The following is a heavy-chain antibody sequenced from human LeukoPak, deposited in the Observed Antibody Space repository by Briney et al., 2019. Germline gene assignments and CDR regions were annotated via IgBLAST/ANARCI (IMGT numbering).Heavy chain of an antibody. CDR2: ISYGGSNK. Sequence: GRSLRLSCAASGFTFSSYGMHWVRQAPGKGLEWVAVISYGGSNKYYADSVKGRFTISRDNSKNTLYLQMNSLRAEDTAVYYCARGYYDSNPWGQGTLDTVSS. CDR1: GFTFSSYG. J-gene: IGHJ5*02. CDR3: ARGYYDSNP. V-gene: IGHV3-30*03. D-gene: IGHD3-22*01.